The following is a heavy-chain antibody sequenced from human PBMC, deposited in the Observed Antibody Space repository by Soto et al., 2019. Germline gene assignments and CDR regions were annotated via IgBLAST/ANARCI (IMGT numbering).Heavy chain of an antibody. CDR3: ARDSPNSGSYYFNSWYFDL. Sequence: SVKVSCKASGGTFSIYAISCVLQSPLQWLDWMGGIIPIFGTANYAQKFQGRVTITADKSTSTAYMELSSLRSEDTAVYYCARDSPNSGSYYFNSWYFDLWGRGTLVTVSS. D-gene: IGHD1-26*01. V-gene: IGHV1-69*06. CDR1: GGTFSIYA. CDR2: IIPIFGTA. J-gene: IGHJ2*01.